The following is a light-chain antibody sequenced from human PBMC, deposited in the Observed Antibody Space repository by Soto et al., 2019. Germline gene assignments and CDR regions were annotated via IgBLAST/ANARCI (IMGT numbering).Light chain of an antibody. V-gene: IGLV2-14*01. CDR2: KVS. Sequence: QSALTQPASVSGSPGQSITISCTGTSSDIGGRNHVSWYQQHPGKAPKLMIYKVSNRPSGVSNRFSGSKSDNTASLTISGLQAEDEADYYCSSYTNSNTWVFGGGTKLTV. J-gene: IGLJ3*02. CDR3: SSYTNSNTWV. CDR1: SSDIGGRNH.